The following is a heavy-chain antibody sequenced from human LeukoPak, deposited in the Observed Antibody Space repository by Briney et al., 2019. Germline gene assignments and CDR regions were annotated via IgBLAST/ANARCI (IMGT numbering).Heavy chain of an antibody. CDR3: ARDDDNSGWYNWFDP. J-gene: IGHJ5*02. V-gene: IGHV4-61*01. Sequence: PSETLSLTCTVSGGSISSSSYYWGWIRQPPGKGLEWIGYIYYSGSTNYNPSLKSRVTISVDTSKNQFSLKLSSVTAADTAVYYCARDDDNSGWYNWFDPWGQGTLVTVSS. CDR1: GGSISSSSYY. CDR2: IYYSGST. D-gene: IGHD6-19*01.